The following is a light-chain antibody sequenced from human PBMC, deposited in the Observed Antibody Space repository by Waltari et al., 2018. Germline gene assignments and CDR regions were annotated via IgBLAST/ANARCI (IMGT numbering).Light chain of an antibody. CDR2: RKD. CDR1: SSNIGHNV. V-gene: IGLV1-44*01. J-gene: IGLJ3*02. Sequence: QSVLTQPPSAPGTPGPRVNISCSGSSSNIGHNVVNWYPHVPATPPKLLIYRKDQRPSGVPDRFSGAKSGTSASLAISGLRSEDEADYYCAAWDDSLHGRWEFGGGTKVTVL. CDR3: AAWDDSLHGRWE.